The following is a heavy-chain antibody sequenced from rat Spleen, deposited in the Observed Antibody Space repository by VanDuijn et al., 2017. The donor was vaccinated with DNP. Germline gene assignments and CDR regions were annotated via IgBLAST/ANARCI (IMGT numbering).Heavy chain of an antibody. J-gene: IGHJ3*01. CDR3: ARGGDGIWFAY. CDR1: GYIFTSNY. CDR2: INTGSGGT. Sequence: QVQLQQSGAELAKLDSSVKISCKASGYIFTSNYIGWIRQTTGQGLEYIGYINTGSGGTSYSEKFKGKATLTIDKSSSTAFMQLSSLTPDDSAVYYCARGGDGIWFAYWGLGSLVTVSS. D-gene: IGHD1-1*01. V-gene: IGHV1-43*01.